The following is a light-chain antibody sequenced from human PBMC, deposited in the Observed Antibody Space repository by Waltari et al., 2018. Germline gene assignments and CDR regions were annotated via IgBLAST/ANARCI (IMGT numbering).Light chain of an antibody. CDR2: GAS. CDR3: QQYNNWPPLVT. V-gene: IGKV3-15*01. Sequence: EIVMTQSPATLSVSPGERATLSCRASQSVSSNLAWYQKKPGQAPRLLIYGASTRATGIPGRFRGSGYGTEFTLTISSLQSEDFAVYYCQQYNNWPPLVTFGPGTKVDIK. J-gene: IGKJ3*01. CDR1: QSVSSN.